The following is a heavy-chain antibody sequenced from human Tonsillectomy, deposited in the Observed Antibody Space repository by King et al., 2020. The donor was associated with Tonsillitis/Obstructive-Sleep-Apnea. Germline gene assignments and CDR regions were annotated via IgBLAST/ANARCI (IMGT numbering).Heavy chain of an antibody. V-gene: IGHV4-59*01. Sequence: VQLQESGPGLVKPSETLSLTCTVSGGSISSYYWSWIRQPPGKGLEWIGYIFYSGSTNYNPSLNSRVTISVDTSKNQFSLKLRSVTAADTAVYYCARDHCSSTSCYGNYYYMDVWGKGTTVTVSS. J-gene: IGHJ6*03. CDR2: IFYSGST. D-gene: IGHD2-2*01. CDR1: GGSISSYY. CDR3: ARDHCSSTSCYGNYYYMDV.